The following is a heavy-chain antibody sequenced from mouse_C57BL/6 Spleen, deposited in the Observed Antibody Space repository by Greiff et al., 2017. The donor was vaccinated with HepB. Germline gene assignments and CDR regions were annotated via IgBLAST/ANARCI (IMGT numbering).Heavy chain of an antibody. D-gene: IGHD2-5*01. Sequence: QVQLKQSGAELVKPGASVKLSCKASGYTFTEYTIHWVKQRSGQGLEWIGWFYPGSGSIKYNEKFKDKATLTADKSSSTVYMELSRLTSEDSAVYFCARHEGSGAYYSNYWYFDVWGTGTTVTVSS. J-gene: IGHJ1*03. CDR3: ARHEGSGAYYSNYWYFDV. CDR2: FYPGSGSI. CDR1: GYTFTEYT. V-gene: IGHV1-62-2*01.